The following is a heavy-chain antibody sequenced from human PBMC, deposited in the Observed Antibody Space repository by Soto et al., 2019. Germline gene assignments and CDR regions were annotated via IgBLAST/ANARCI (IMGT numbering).Heavy chain of an antibody. CDR1: GFSLSTSGVG. Sequence: GSGPTLVNPTQTLTLTCTFSGFSLSTSGVGVGWIRQPPGKALEWLALIYWNDDKRYSPSLKSRLTITKDTSKNQVVLTMTNMDPVDTATYYCAHSLQDVLRYFDPSAGFGYWGQGTLVTVSS. D-gene: IGHD3-9*01. CDR2: IYWNDDK. CDR3: AHSLQDVLRYFDPSAGFGY. J-gene: IGHJ4*02. V-gene: IGHV2-5*01.